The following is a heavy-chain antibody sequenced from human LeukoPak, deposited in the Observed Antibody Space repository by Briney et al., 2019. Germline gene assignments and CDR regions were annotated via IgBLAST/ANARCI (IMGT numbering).Heavy chain of an antibody. CDR3: ARGSQEVRGLFMTPYYYYDMHV. CDR2: IIPIFETA. CDR1: GGIFNSYA. D-gene: IGHD3-10*01. V-gene: IGHV1-69*13. Sequence: SVKVSCKTSGGIFNSYAISWVRQAPGQGLEWLGGIIPIFETANYAQKFQGSVTISADESTSTAYMELSSLRSEDTAMYYCARGSQEVRGLFMTPYYYYDMHVWGKGTTVTVSS. J-gene: IGHJ6*04.